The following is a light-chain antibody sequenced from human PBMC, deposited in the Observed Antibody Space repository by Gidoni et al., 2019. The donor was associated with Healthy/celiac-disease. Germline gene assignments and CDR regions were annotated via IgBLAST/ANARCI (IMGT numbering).Light chain of an antibody. CDR3: QQYGSSPRT. J-gene: IGKJ2*01. Sequence: EIVLTHFPGTLSLSPGERATLPCRASQSVSSSYLAWYQQKPGQAPRLLIYGASSRATGIPDRFSGSGSGTDFTLTISRLEPEDFAVYYCQQYGSSPRTFGQGTKLEIK. CDR1: QSVSSSY. CDR2: GAS. V-gene: IGKV3-20*01.